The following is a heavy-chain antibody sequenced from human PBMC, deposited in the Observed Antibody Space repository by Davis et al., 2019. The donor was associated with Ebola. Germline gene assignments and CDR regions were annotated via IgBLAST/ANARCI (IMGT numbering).Heavy chain of an antibody. D-gene: IGHD5-24*01. CDR3: ARHADGVDV. CDR1: GYSFTSFW. CDR2: IDPSDSYT. J-gene: IGHJ6*02. Sequence: PGGSLRLSCKGSGYSFTSFWISWVRQMPGKGLEWMGRIDPSDSYTNFSPSFEGLVTFSADKSISTAYLQWSSLKASDTAVYYCARHADGVDVWGQGTTVTVSS. V-gene: IGHV5-10-1*01.